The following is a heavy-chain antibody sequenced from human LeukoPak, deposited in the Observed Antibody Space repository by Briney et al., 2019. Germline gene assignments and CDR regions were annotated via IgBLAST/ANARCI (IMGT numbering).Heavy chain of an antibody. V-gene: IGHV4-59*01. D-gene: IGHD3-10*01. J-gene: IGHJ4*02. CDR1: GGSISSYY. Sequence: SETLSLTCTVSGGSISSYYWSWIRQPPGKGLEWIGYIYYSGSTNYNPSLKSRVTISVDTSKNQFSLKLSSVTAADTAVYYCARAVHYSGTSDQYTGGWYYFDFWGQGTLVTVSS. CDR3: ARAVHYSGTSDQYTGGWYYFDF. CDR2: IYYSGST.